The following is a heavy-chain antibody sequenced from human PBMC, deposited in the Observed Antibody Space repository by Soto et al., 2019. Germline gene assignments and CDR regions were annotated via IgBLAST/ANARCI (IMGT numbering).Heavy chain of an antibody. J-gene: IGHJ5*01. Sequence: QVHLVPSGAEVKRPGASVKVSCKFSGYNFIDYGMTWVRQAPGQGLEWMGWITGSNGATNYAQKFQGRVTLTADTSTNTVSMELRSLRKDDTAVYYCARDSKWLIIKGNWFDSWGQGTLVTVSS. CDR3: ARDSKWLIIKGNWFDS. CDR2: ITGSNGAT. D-gene: IGHD5-12*01. CDR1: GYNFIDYG. V-gene: IGHV1-18*04.